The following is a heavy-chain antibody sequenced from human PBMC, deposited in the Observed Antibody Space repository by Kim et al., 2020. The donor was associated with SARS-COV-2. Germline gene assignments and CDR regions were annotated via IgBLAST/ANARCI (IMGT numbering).Heavy chain of an antibody. CDR3: AINDIVATGNGFFDL. CDR2: IDPKDSYS. J-gene: IGHJ2*01. Sequence: GESLKISCKGSGYDFSDYWINWVRQIPGKGLEWLANIDPKDSYSNQSPSFRGRVTVSVDKSVSTAFLQLSGLKASDSAIYFCAINDIVATGNGFFDLWGRGTLIIVSS. V-gene: IGHV5-10-1*01. CDR1: GYDFSDYW. D-gene: IGHD1-1*01.